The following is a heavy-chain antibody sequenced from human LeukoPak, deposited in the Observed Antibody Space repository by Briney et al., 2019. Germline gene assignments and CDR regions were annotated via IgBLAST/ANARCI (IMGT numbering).Heavy chain of an antibody. D-gene: IGHD3-9*01. Sequence: GGSLRLSCAASGFTFGSYSMNWVRQAPGKGLEWVSSISSSSSYIYYADSVKGRFTISRDNAKNSLSLQMNSLRAEDTAVYYCARALNYDILTGYCDYWGQGTLVTVSS. CDR2: ISSSSSYI. CDR3: ARALNYDILTGYCDY. J-gene: IGHJ4*02. CDR1: GFTFGSYS. V-gene: IGHV3-21*01.